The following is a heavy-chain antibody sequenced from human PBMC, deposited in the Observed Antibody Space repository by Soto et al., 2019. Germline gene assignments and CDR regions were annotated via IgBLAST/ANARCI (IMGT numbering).Heavy chain of an antibody. CDR3: ARDLDPSGSYYTDY. CDR1: GYNFMPYG. D-gene: IGHD3-10*01. CDR2: ISPWKGNT. J-gene: IGHJ4*02. Sequence: QVQLVQSGAEVKKPGASVKVSCKASGYNFMPYGVNWVRQAPGQGLEWMGWISPWKGNTNYAQSFQGRVTMTTDTSTSTAYMELSSLTSDYTAVYYCARDLDPSGSYYTDYWGPGTLVTVSS. V-gene: IGHV1-18*04.